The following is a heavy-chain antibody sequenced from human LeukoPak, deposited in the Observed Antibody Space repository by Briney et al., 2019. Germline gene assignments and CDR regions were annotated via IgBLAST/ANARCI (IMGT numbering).Heavy chain of an antibody. CDR1: GGVITSFY. J-gene: IGHJ4*02. V-gene: IGHV4-59*08. CDR3: ATLGGSIDY. D-gene: IGHD3-16*01. CDR2: MFSIGSA. Sequence: PSETLSLTCSVSGGVITSFYWSWIRQSPGKGLECIGSMFSIGSANYNPSLKSRVTMSVDRSKSLFSLRLASVTAADTAIYYCATLGGSIDYWGQGTLVAVSS.